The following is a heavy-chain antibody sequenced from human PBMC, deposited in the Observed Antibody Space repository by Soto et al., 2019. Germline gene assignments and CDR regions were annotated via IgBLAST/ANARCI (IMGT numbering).Heavy chain of an antibody. CDR1: GFTFRVYG. V-gene: IGHV3-23*01. Sequence: VQLLESGGGLVQPGGSLRLSCAASGFTFRVYGMSWVRQAPGKGLEWVAGIGESVTSTTYADSVKGRFTISRDNSKNTLFLQMNALRAEDTAIYYCAKRELDDNWGQGTRVTVSS. CDR3: AKRELDDN. D-gene: IGHD1-7*01. J-gene: IGHJ4*02. CDR2: IGESVTST.